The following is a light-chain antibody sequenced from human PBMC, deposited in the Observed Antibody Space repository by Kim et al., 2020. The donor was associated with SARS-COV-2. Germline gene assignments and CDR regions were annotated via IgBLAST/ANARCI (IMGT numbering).Light chain of an antibody. J-gene: IGKJ3*01. CDR3: QQRRNWPS. Sequence: SVSPGERATLACRASQSVSSYLAWYQQKPGQAPRLLIYDASNRAAGIPARFSGSGSGTDFTLTISSLEPEDFAVYYCQQRRNWPSFGPGTKVDIK. CDR2: DAS. CDR1: QSVSSY. V-gene: IGKV3-11*01.